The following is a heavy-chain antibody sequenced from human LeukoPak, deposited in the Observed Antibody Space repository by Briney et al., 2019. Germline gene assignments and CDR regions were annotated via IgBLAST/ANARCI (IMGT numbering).Heavy chain of an antibody. D-gene: IGHD1-7*01. CDR2: IYYTGTT. Sequence: SETLSLTCVVSGGSISSGDYYWSWIRQHPGKGLEWIGYIYYTGTTDYNPSLKSRVTISIDTSNNQFALKLRSVTAADTAVYYCARVQPELLLLGWIDPWGQGTLVTVSS. CDR1: GGSISSGDYY. V-gene: IGHV4-31*02. J-gene: IGHJ5*02. CDR3: ARVQPELLLLGWIDP.